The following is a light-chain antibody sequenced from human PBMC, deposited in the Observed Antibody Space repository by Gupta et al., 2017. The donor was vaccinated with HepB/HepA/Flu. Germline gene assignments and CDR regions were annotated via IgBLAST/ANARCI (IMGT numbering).Light chain of an antibody. CDR3: YSGDTSGNHLRL. J-gene: IGLJ2*01. Sequence: SSELTQDPAVSVVMGQTVRITCQGDSLRGYYATWYQKKPGQAPLLVIYGKNDRPSGIPDRFSGSNSGNTASLTITRAQAEDEADYYCYSGDTSGNHLRLFGGGTKLTV. CDR2: GKN. CDR1: SLRGYY. V-gene: IGLV3-19*01.